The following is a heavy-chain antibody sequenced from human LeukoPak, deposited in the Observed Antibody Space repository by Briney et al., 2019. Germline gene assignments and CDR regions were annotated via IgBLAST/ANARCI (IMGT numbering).Heavy chain of an antibody. D-gene: IGHD1-26*01. CDR1: GFTFSSYA. CDR2: ISYDGSNK. Sequence: GGSLRLSCAASGFTFSSYAMHWVRQAPGKGLERVAVISYDGSNKYYADSVKGRFTISRDNSKNTLYLQMNSLRAEDTAVYYCARGARDSYYYGMDVWGQGTTVTVSS. J-gene: IGHJ6*02. CDR3: ARGARDSYYYGMDV. V-gene: IGHV3-30-3*01.